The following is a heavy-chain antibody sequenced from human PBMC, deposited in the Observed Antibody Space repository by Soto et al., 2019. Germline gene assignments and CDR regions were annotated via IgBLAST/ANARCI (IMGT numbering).Heavy chain of an antibody. V-gene: IGHV3-53*01. CDR2: LYDVDGS. D-gene: IGHD1-1*01. CDR1: GLTVSGKKY. J-gene: IGHJ3*01. CDR3: ATWHEREHAYDV. Sequence: GGSLRPSSAASGLTVSGKKYVAWVRQAPGKGLEWVSALYDVDGSFYSDSVKGRFTTSSDSSKTTVYLQMNDLRPADTAVYYCATWHEREHAYDVWGQGTTVTVSS.